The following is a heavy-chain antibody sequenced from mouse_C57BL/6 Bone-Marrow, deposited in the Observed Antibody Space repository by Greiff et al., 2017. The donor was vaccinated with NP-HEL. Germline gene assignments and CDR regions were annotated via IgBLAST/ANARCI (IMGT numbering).Heavy chain of an antibody. CDR1: GYIFTSYW. Sequence: QVQLQQPGAELVKPGASVKMSCKASGYIFTSYWITWVKQRPGQGLEWIGDIYPGSGSTNYNEKFKSKATLTVDTSSSTAYMQLSSLTSEDSTVYYCARVRGSSIWFAYWGQGTLVTVSA. CDR3: ARVRGSSIWFAY. D-gene: IGHD3-2*02. CDR2: IYPGSGST. J-gene: IGHJ3*01. V-gene: IGHV1-55*01.